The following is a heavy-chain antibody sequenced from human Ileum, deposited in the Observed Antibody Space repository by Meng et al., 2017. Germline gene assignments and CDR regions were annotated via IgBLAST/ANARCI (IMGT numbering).Heavy chain of an antibody. CDR2: IYSGGST. CDR3: VREQYESRGH. CDR1: GFTVSSNY. J-gene: IGHJ4*02. V-gene: IGHV3-53*01. D-gene: IGHD3-22*01. Sequence: GSLKISCAASGFTVSSNYMSWVRQAPGKGLEWVSVIYSGGSTYYADSVKGRFTITRDNSMNTLYLQMNSLGADDTAVYYCVREQYESRGHWGQGTLVTVSS.